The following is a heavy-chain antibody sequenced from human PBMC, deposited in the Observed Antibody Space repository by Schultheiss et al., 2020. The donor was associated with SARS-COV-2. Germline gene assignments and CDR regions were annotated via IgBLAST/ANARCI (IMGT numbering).Heavy chain of an antibody. CDR2: IYYSGST. CDR1: GGSISSGSYY. J-gene: IGHJ3*02. V-gene: IGHV4-39*01. D-gene: IGHD6-6*01. Sequence: SETLSLTCTVSGGSISSGSYYWSWIRQPPGKGLEWIGYIYYSGSTYYNPSLKSRVTISVDTSKNQFSLKLSSVTAADTAVYYCARHGPYSSSPDAFDIWGQGTMVTVSS. CDR3: ARHGPYSSSPDAFDI.